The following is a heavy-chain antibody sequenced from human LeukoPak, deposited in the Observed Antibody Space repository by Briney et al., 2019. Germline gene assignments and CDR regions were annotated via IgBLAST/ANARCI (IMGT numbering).Heavy chain of an antibody. J-gene: IGHJ4*02. V-gene: IGHV3-30-3*01. Sequence: GGSLRLSCAASGFTFSNSAMHWVRQAPGKGLEWVAVISYDGNNKDYADSVKGRFTISRDNSNNTLYLQMNSLRDKDTAVYSCARDRGHVRGVWFRELQAGFDFWGQGTLVTVSS. D-gene: IGHD3-10*01. CDR2: ISYDGNNK. CDR3: ARDRGHVRGVWFRELQAGFDF. CDR1: GFTFSNSA.